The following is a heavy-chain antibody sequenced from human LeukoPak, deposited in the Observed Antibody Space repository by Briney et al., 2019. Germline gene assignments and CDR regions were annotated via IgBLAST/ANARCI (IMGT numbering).Heavy chain of an antibody. CDR3: ARDPWLGGDIVVVPAASWEVFSWFDP. CDR1: GGTFSSYA. CDR2: IIPIFGTA. Sequence: VASVKVSCKASGGTFSSYAISWVRQAPGQGLEWMGRIIPIFGTANYAQKFQGRVTITTDESTSTAYMELRSLRSDDTAVYYCARDPWLGGDIVVVPAASWEVFSWFDPWGQGTLVTVSS. D-gene: IGHD2-2*01. J-gene: IGHJ5*02. V-gene: IGHV1-69*05.